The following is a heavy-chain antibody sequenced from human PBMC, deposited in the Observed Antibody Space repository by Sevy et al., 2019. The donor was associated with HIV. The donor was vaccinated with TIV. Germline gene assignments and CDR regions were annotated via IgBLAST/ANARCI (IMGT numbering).Heavy chain of an antibody. Sequence: GGSLRLSCVASGFTLNSYWMHWVRQAPGKGLEWVANIKQDGSVKYYVDSVKGRFTISRDNARNLLYLQMNSLRVEDTTLYYWVRAMAADGSFWGQGTLVTVSS. V-gene: IGHV3-7*01. CDR1: GFTLNSYW. D-gene: IGHD6-13*01. CDR3: VRAMAADGSF. J-gene: IGHJ4*02. CDR2: IKQDGSVK.